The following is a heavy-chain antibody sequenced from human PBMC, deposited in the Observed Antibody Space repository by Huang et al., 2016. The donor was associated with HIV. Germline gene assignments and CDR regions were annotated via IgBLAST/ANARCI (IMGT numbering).Heavy chain of an antibody. CDR2: IDPPDSDT. CDR3: ARSEVLVTAVPFDH. D-gene: IGHD2-21*02. Sequence: EVQLVQSEAEVKKPGESLKISCRGSGYSFTNYWIGWGRKRPGEGLEWMGVIDPPDSDTRYSPSFQGQVTFAADKSTRTAYLQWSSLQASDTAIYYCARSEVLVTAVPFDHWGQGTLVTVSS. J-gene: IGHJ4*02. CDR1: GYSFTNYW. V-gene: IGHV5-51*03.